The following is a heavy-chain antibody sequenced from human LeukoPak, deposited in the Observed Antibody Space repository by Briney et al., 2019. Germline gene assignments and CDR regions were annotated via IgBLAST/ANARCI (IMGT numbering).Heavy chain of an antibody. J-gene: IGHJ1*01. Sequence: AGGSLSLSCAASGFTFSSYGMHWVRQAPGKGLEWVAFIRYDGSNKYYADSVKGRFTISRDNSKNTLYLQMNSLRAEDTAVYYCAKDVRDIVVVPAADFQHWGQGTLVTVSS. D-gene: IGHD2-2*01. CDR3: AKDVRDIVVVPAADFQH. CDR2: IRYDGSNK. V-gene: IGHV3-30*02. CDR1: GFTFSSYG.